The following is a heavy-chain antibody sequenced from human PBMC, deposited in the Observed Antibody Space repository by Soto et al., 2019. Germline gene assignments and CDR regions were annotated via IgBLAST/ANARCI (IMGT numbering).Heavy chain of an antibody. CDR3: ATLVYYDSSGYPGDY. Sequence: SETLSLTCAVYGGSFSGYYWSWIRQPPGKGLEWIGEINHSGSTNYNPSLKSRVTISVDTSKNQFSLKLSSVTAADTAVYYCATLVYYDSSGYPGDYWGQGTLVTVSS. V-gene: IGHV4-34*01. J-gene: IGHJ4*02. CDR2: INHSGST. D-gene: IGHD3-22*01. CDR1: GGSFSGYY.